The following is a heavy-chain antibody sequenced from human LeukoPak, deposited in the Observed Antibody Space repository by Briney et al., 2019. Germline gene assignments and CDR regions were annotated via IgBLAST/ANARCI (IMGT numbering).Heavy chain of an antibody. Sequence: GESLKISCKGSGYNFTSYWVGWVRQMPGKGLQCLGTIYPGDSDTRYSPSFHGQVTISVDKSVSTAYLQWSSLKASDTAMYYCARSDSSGGARGIQYWGQGTPVTVSS. V-gene: IGHV5-51*01. CDR3: ARSDSSGGARGIQY. CDR2: IYPGDSDT. D-gene: IGHD3-22*01. CDR1: GYNFTSYW. J-gene: IGHJ1*01.